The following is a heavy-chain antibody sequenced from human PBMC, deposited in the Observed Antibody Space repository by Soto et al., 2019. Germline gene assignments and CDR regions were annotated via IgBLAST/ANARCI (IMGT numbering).Heavy chain of an antibody. CDR1: GATFNDYT. CDR2: VIPLLDAS. V-gene: IGHV1-69*08. CDR3: ASGKSQMTQDRMGFYSYMDV. Sequence: QVQLVQSGAEVKKPGSSVRISCAASGATFNDYTFTWVRRAPGQGLEWMGRVIPLLDASNYAEKFQDRGTITADRSTSTVYMELSGLKSEDSAIYYCASGKSQMTQDRMGFYSYMDVWGKGTTVPVSS. J-gene: IGHJ6*03. D-gene: IGHD2-15*01.